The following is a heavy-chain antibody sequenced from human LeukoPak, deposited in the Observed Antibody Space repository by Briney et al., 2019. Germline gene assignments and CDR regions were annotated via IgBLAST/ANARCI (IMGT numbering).Heavy chain of an antibody. CDR1: GFTFSSYG. J-gene: IGHJ6*02. Sequence: GGSLRLSCAAPGFTFSSYGMHWVRQAPGKGLEWVAVIWYDGSNKYYADSVKGRFTISRDNSKNTLYLQMNSLRAEDTAVYYCARDEATTVFDYGMDVWGQGTTVTVSS. CDR3: ARDEATTVFDYGMDV. D-gene: IGHD4-17*01. CDR2: IWYDGSNK. V-gene: IGHV3-33*01.